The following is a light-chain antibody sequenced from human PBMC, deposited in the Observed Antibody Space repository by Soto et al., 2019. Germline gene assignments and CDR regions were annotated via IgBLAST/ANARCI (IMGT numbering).Light chain of an antibody. CDR1: QSASSRY. CDR3: QQYGSSPPYT. J-gene: IGKJ2*01. V-gene: IGKV3-20*01. CDR2: EAS. Sequence: EIVLTQSPGTLSLSPGERATLSCRASQSASSRYLAWYQQKPGKAPSVLIYEASSRATGIPDRFSGSGSGTDFTLTISRLEPEDFAVYYCQQYGSSPPYTFGQGTKVEIK.